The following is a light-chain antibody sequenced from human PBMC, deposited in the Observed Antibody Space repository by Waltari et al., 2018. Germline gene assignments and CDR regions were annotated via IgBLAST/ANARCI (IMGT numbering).Light chain of an antibody. Sequence: SYELTQPPSVSVSPGQTARITCSGYALPKQYVYLYQQKPVQAPVVVIYKDIERPSEIPERFSGSTTEKRVTLTIRGVQAEDEADYYCQASDDTGTCGVFGGGTKLTVL. V-gene: IGLV3-25*03. CDR3: QASDDTGTCGV. CDR1: ALPKQY. CDR2: KDI. J-gene: IGLJ3*02.